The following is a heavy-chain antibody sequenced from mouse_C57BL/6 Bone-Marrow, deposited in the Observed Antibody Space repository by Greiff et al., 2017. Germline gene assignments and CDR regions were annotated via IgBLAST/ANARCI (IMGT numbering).Heavy chain of an antibody. Sequence: EVHLVESGGGLVKPGGSLKLSCAASGFTFSGYAMSWVRQTPEQRLEWVATISDGGSYTYYPDNVKGRFTISRDNYKNNLYLQMSHQKSEDTAMYYCARVRFDYWGQGTTLTVSS. CDR1: GFTFSGYA. J-gene: IGHJ2*01. CDR2: ISDGGSYT. V-gene: IGHV5-4*01. CDR3: ARVRFDY.